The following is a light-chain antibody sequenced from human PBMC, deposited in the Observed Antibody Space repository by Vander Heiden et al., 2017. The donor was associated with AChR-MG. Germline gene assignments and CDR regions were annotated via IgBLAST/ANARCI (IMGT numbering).Light chain of an antibody. J-gene: IGLJ2*01. CDR2: GKN. Sequence: SSELTQDPAVSVALGQTVRITCQGDRLSSYYARGYQQKPGQAPVLVVYGKNSRHSGIPDRFSGARSGNTASLTITGAQAEDEADYYCNARDSSGNHLVFGGGTKLTVL. V-gene: IGLV3-19*01. CDR1: RLSSYY. CDR3: NARDSSGNHLV.